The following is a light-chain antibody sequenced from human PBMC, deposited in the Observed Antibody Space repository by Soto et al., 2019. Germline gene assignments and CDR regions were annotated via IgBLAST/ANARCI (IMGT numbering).Light chain of an antibody. J-gene: IGLJ1*01. CDR2: GNT. CDR1: SSNIGSTYD. CDR3: QYYGDSLSVHYV. Sequence: QSVLTQPPSVSGAPGQRVTISCTGSSSNIGSTYDVQWYQQLPGTAPKLLIHGNTDRPSGVPDRFSGSKSGTSASLAITGLQADDEADYYCQYYGDSLSVHYVFGTGTKVTVL. V-gene: IGLV1-40*01.